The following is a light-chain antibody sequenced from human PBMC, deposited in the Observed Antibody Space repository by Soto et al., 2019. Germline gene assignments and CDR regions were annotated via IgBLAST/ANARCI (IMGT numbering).Light chain of an antibody. CDR2: AAS. CDR1: QGISSY. V-gene: IGKV1-8*01. J-gene: IGKJ1*01. Sequence: AIRMTQSPSSLSASTGDRVTITCRASQGISSYLAWYQQKPGKAPKLLIYAASTLQSGVPSRFSGSGSGTDFTLTISCLQSEDFATYYCQQYYSYVPTFGQGTKVEIK. CDR3: QQYYSYVPT.